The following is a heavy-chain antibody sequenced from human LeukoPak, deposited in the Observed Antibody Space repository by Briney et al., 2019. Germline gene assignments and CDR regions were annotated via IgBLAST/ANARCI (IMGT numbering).Heavy chain of an antibody. CDR1: GGSIISYY. CDR2: IYYSGST. V-gene: IGHV4-59*08. Sequence: SGAVSLTCTVSGGSIISYYWSWIRQPPGKGLEWIGYIYYSGSTNYNPSLKSRVTISVDTSKNQYSPKLTSMTAADTAVYYCARRQRGYDGLSPFDIWGQRTMVTVSS. J-gene: IGHJ3*02. D-gene: IGHD5-12*01. CDR3: ARRQRGYDGLSPFDI.